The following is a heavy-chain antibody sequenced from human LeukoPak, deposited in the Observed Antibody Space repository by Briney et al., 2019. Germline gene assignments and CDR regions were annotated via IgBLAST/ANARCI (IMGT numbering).Heavy chain of an antibody. CDR1: GGSISSSTTYY. V-gene: IGHV4-39*01. CDR3: ARSREYFDSSGYYPLVDY. Sequence: SETLSLTCTVSGGSISSSTTYYWGWIRQPPGKGLERIGSVYYSGSTYYNPSLKSRVTISVDTSKNQFSLRLRSVTAADTAVYYCARSREYFDSSGYYPLVDYWGQGTLVTVSS. D-gene: IGHD3-22*01. CDR2: VYYSGST. J-gene: IGHJ4*02.